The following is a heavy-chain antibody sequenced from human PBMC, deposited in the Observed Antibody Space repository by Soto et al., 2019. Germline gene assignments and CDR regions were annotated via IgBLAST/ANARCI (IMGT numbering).Heavy chain of an antibody. J-gene: IGHJ4*02. CDR3: ARPRLAAATKWYVF. V-gene: IGHV1-69*01. D-gene: IGHD6-13*01. CDR2: IIPMFGTR. Sequence: QVQLVQSGAEVKRPGSSVKVSCKTSGGAFSNYPISWVRQAPGQGLEWMGEIIPMFGTRNYAQKFQGRLTITADESTSTAYMELSSLRSEDTAVYYCARPRLAAATKWYVFWGQGTLVTVSS. CDR1: GGAFSNYP.